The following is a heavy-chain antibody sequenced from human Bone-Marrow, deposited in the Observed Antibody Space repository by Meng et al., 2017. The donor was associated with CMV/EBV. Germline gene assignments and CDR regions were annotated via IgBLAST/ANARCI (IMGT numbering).Heavy chain of an antibody. V-gene: IGHV3-74*01. CDR2: ISSDGSST. Sequence: SCAASGFTFSTYWMHWVRQVPGKGLVWVSRISSDGSSTRSYADSVKGRFTISRDNAKNTLYLQMNSLRAEDTAVYYCVRGAMCSSTSCYKYYFYGMDVWGQGTTVTVSS. D-gene: IGHD2-2*02. CDR3: VRGAMCSSTSCYKYYFYGMDV. CDR1: GFTFSTYW. J-gene: IGHJ6*02.